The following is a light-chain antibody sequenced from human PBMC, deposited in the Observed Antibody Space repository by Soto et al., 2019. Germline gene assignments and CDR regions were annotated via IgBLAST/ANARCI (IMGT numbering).Light chain of an antibody. CDR2: EAS. V-gene: IGKV3-11*01. J-gene: IGKJ5*01. CDR1: QSVSSY. CDR3: QQRSTWPPIT. Sequence: EIVLTQSPANLSWSPAERATLSWRASQSVSSYLAWYQKKPGQAPRLLIYEASNRATGIPARFSGGGSWTDFALTISSLDPEDFAVYYCQQRSTWPPITVGQGTRLEIK.